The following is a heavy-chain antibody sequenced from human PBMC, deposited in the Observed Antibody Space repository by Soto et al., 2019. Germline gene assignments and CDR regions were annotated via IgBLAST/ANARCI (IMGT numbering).Heavy chain of an antibody. CDR2: ISGSDDGT. CDR3: AKDGLFLQVTPASLSY. D-gene: IGHD2-21*01. CDR1: GFTFSTYA. J-gene: IGHJ4*01. V-gene: IGHV3-23*01. Sequence: GGSLRLSCAASGFTFSTYAMNWVRQAPGKGLEWVSGISGSDDGTYYADSVKGRFTISRDNSRSTLYLQMNSLRAEDTAIYYCAKDGLFLQVTPASLSYWGQGNLVNVSS.